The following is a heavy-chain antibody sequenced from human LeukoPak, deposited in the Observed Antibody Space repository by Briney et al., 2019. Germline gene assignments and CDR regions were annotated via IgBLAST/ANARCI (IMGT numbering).Heavy chain of an antibody. CDR3: ARHLEAANTYYFDY. D-gene: IGHD6-13*01. Sequence: PGGSLRLSCAASGFTVSSSYMSWVRQAPGKGLEWVSIISSAGTTYYADSVKGRFTISRDNSKNTVYLQVNRLRDEDTAVYYCARHLEAANTYYFDYWGQGTMVTVSS. CDR2: ISSAGTT. CDR1: GFTVSSSY. J-gene: IGHJ4*02. V-gene: IGHV3-66*04.